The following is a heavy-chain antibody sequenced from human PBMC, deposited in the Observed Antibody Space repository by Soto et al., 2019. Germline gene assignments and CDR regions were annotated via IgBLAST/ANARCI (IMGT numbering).Heavy chain of an antibody. CDR3: ARSPLTTDPSYYFDY. J-gene: IGHJ4*02. CDR1: GGNFSSYA. V-gene: IGHV1-69*13. D-gene: IGHD4-17*01. Sequence: ASVKVSCKASGGNFSSYAISWVRQAPGQGLEWMGGIIPIFGTANYAQKFQGRVTITADESTSTAYMELSSLRSEDTAVYYCARSPLTTDPSYYFDYWGQGTLVTVSS. CDR2: IIPIFGTA.